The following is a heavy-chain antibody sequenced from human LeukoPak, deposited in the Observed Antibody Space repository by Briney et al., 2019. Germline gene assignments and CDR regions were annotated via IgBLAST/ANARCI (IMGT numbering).Heavy chain of an antibody. CDR2: IKSKTDGGTT. Sequence: GGSLRLSCAASGFTFSNAWMSWVRQAPGKGLEWVGRIKSKTDGGTTDYAAPVKGRFTISRDDSKNTLYLQMSSLKTEDTAVYYCTTDGGRGYCSSTSCYRYYGMDVWGQGTTVTVSS. V-gene: IGHV3-15*01. CDR3: TTDGGRGYCSSTSCYRYYGMDV. J-gene: IGHJ6*02. D-gene: IGHD2-2*02. CDR1: GFTFSNAW.